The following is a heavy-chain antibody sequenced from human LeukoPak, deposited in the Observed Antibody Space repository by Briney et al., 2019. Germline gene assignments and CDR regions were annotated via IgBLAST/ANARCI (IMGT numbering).Heavy chain of an antibody. J-gene: IGHJ3*02. Sequence: PSETLFLTCTVSGGSISGYYWSWTRQPAGKGLEWIGRIYTSGSTNYNPSLKSRVTMSVDTSKNQFSLKLSSVTAADTAVYYCARSYDSSGYYDAFDIWGQGTMVTVSS. CDR3: ARSYDSSGYYDAFDI. V-gene: IGHV4-4*07. D-gene: IGHD3-22*01. CDR2: IYTSGST. CDR1: GGSISGYY.